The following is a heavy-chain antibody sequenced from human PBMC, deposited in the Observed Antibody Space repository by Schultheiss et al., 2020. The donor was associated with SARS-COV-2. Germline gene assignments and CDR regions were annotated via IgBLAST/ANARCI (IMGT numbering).Heavy chain of an antibody. Sequence: GGSLRLSCAASGFTFSSYVMSWVRQAPGKGLEWVSAISGSGGSTYYADSVKGRFTISRDNSKNTLYLQMNSLRAEDTAVYYCAKEELGYCSSTSCDRDNWFDPWGQGTLVTVSS. V-gene: IGHV3-23*01. CDR1: GFTFSSYV. J-gene: IGHJ5*02. D-gene: IGHD2-2*01. CDR2: ISGSGGST. CDR3: AKEELGYCSSTSCDRDNWFDP.